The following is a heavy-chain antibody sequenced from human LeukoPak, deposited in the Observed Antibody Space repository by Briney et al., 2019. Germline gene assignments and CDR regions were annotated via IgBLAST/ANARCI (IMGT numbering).Heavy chain of an antibody. CDR3: AREGYGDYALDY. Sequence: GSLRLSCAASGFTFSSYSMNWVRQAPGKGLEWVSSISSSSSYIYYADSVKGRFTISRDNAKNSLYLQMNSLRAEDTAVYYCAREGYGDYALDYWGQGTLVTVSS. CDR1: GFTFSSYS. J-gene: IGHJ4*02. V-gene: IGHV3-21*01. CDR2: ISSSSSYI. D-gene: IGHD4-17*01.